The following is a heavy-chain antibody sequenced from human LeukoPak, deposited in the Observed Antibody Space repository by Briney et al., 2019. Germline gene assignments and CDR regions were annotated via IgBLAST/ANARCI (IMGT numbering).Heavy chain of an antibody. V-gene: IGHV3-23*01. CDR3: AKGAVGATVFWYFNL. J-gene: IGHJ2*01. CDR1: GFTFTSFA. CDR2: ISRSGVAT. Sequence: PGGSLRLSCAASGFTFTSFAMSWVRQAPGKGLEWVSTISRSGVATYYANSVKGRFTISRDNSKNTVYLQMNSLRDEDMGLYYCAKGAVGATVFWYFNLWGRGTLVTVSS. D-gene: IGHD1-26*01.